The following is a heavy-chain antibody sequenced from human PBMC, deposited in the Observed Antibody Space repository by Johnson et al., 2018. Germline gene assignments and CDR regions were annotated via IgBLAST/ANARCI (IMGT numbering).Heavy chain of an antibody. CDR3: AKDAGMTIRRDKYFQH. V-gene: IGHV3-9*01. CDR1: GFTFSSYW. D-gene: IGHD4/OR15-4a*01. CDR2: ISWGSGSI. J-gene: IGHJ1*01. Sequence: VQLQESGGDLVQPGGSLRLSCAASGFTFSSYWMHWVRQAPGKGLEWVSGISWGSGSIEYADSVKGRFTISRDNAKNSLYLQVNSLRAEDTSLYYCAKDAGMTIRRDKYFQHWGQGTLVTV.